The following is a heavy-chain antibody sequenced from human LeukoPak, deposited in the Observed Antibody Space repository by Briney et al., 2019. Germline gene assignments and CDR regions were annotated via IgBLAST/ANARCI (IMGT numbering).Heavy chain of an antibody. V-gene: IGHV3-11*01. CDR2: ISSSGSTI. D-gene: IGHD1-20*01. CDR1: GFTFSDFY. Sequence: GGSLRLSCVVSGFTFSDFYMSWIRQAPGKGLEWVSYISSSGSTIYYADSVKGRFTISRDNAKNSLYLQMNSLRAEDTAVYYCARRRYNWNAIDYWGQGTLVTVSS. J-gene: IGHJ4*02. CDR3: ARRRYNWNAIDY.